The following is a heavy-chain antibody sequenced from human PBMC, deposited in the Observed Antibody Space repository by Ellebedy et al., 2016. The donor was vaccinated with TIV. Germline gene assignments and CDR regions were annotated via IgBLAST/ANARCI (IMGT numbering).Heavy chain of an antibody. V-gene: IGHV3-9*01. CDR2: ISWNSGSI. J-gene: IGHJ4*02. CDR3: AKVSVATISGYFDY. CDR1: GFTFDDYA. Sequence: SLKISCAASGFTFDDYAMHWVRQAPGKGLEWVSGISWNSGSIGYADSVKGRFTISRDNAKNSLYLQMNSLRAEDTALYYCAKVSVATISGYFDYWGQGTLVTVSS. D-gene: IGHD2-15*01.